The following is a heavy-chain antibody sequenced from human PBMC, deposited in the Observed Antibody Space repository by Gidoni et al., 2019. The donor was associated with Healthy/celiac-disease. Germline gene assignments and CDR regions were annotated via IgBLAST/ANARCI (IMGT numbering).Heavy chain of an antibody. V-gene: IGHV1-69*01. J-gene: IGHJ6*02. CDR2: IIPIFGTA. CDR3: ARTFSMVRGVILNDYDGMDV. CDR1: GCTFSSYA. Sequence: PGSSVNVSCPASGCTFSSYAISWVRQAPGQGLEWMGGIIPIFGTANYAQKFQRRVTITADESTSTASMELSSLRTEDTAVYYCARTFSMVRGVILNDYDGMDVWGQGTTVTVSS. D-gene: IGHD3-10*01.